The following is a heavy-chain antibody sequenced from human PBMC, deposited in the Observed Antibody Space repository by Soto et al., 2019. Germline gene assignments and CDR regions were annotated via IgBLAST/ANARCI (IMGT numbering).Heavy chain of an antibody. CDR1: GFTFTTYA. Sequence: GGSLRLSCAASGFTFTTYAMTWVRQAPGKGLEWVAVISYGGGSKYYADSVKGRFTISRDNSKNTLYLQMNSLRAEDTAVYYCARDREADWNYLDFDYWGQGTLVTVSS. CDR3: ARDREADWNYLDFDY. V-gene: IGHV3-23*01. CDR2: ISYGGGSK. D-gene: IGHD1-7*01. J-gene: IGHJ4*02.